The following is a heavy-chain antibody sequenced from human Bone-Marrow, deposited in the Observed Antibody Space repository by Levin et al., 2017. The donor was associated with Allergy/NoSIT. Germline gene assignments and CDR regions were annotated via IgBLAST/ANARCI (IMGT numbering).Heavy chain of an antibody. V-gene: IGHV3-30*04. D-gene: IGHD3-22*01. J-gene: IGHJ4*02. CDR3: ASWYYYDSSGYHDLYPINDY. CDR2: ISYDGSNK. CDR1: GFTFSSYA. Sequence: GESLKISCAASGFTFSSYAMHWVRQAPGKGLEWVAVISYDGSNKYYADSVKGRFTISRDNSKNTLYLQMNSLRAEDTAVYYCASWYYYDSSGYHDLYPINDYWGQGTLVTVSS.